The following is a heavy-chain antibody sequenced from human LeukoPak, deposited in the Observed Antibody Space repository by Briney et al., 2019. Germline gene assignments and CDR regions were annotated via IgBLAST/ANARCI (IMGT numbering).Heavy chain of an antibody. CDR3: AKNQWELLDAFDI. V-gene: IGHV3-23*01. J-gene: IGHJ3*02. Sequence: GGSLRLSCAASGFTFSSYGMSWVRQAPGKGLEWVSAISGSGGSTYYADSVKGRFTISRDNSKNTLYLQMNSLRAEDTAVYYCAKNQWELLDAFDIWGQGTMVTVSS. CDR1: GFTFSSYG. CDR2: ISGSGGST. D-gene: IGHD1-26*01.